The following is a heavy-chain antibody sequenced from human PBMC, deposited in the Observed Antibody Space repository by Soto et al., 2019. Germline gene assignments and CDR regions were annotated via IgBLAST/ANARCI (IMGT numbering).Heavy chain of an antibody. J-gene: IGHJ4*02. CDR1: GYTFTSYG. CDR2: ISAYNGNT. V-gene: IGHV1-18*01. Sequence: QVQLVQSGAEVKKPGASVKVSCKASGYTFTSYGIIWVRQAPGQGLEWMGWISAYNGNTNYAQKLQGRVTMTTDTSTSTAYMELRSLRSDDTAVYYCARTPRYEQWLVPHFAYWGQGTLVTVSS. CDR3: ARTPRYEQWLVPHFAY. D-gene: IGHD6-19*01.